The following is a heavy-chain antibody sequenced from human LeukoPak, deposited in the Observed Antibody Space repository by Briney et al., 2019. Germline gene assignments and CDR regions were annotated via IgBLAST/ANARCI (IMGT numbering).Heavy chain of an antibody. CDR1: GGSFSGYY. CDR3: ARRAGYYGSGSFYNWFVP. V-gene: IGHV4-34*01. Sequence: PSETLSLTCAVYGGSFSGYYWSWIRQPPGKGLEWIGEINHSGSTNYNPSLKSRVTISVDTSKNQFSLKLSSVTAADTAVYYCARRAGYYGSGSFYNWFVPWGQGTLVTVSS. J-gene: IGHJ5*02. CDR2: INHSGST. D-gene: IGHD3-10*01.